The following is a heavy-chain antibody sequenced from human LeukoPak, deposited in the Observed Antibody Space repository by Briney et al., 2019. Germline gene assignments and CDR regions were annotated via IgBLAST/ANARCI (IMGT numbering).Heavy chain of an antibody. CDR1: GDSISSGSYY. CDR2: IYTSGST. D-gene: IGHD4-17*01. J-gene: IGHJ5*02. Sequence: SETLSLTCTVSGDSISSGSYYWSWIRQPAGKGLEWIGRIYTSGSTNYNPSLKSRVTISVDTSKNQFSLKLSSVTAADTAVYYCARVPVTTGDWFDPWGQGTLVTVSS. V-gene: IGHV4-61*02. CDR3: ARVPVTTGDWFDP.